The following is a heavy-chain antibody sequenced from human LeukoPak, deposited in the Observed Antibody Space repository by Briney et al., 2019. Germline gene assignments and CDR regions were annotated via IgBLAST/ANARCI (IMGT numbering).Heavy chain of an antibody. CDR2: IIPIFGTA. J-gene: IGHJ4*02. CDR3: ARAVDSSSRSHPFDY. D-gene: IGHD6-13*01. V-gene: IGHV1-69*13. CDR1: GGTFSSYA. Sequence: GASVKVSCRASGGTFSSYAISWVRQAPGQGLEWMGGIIPIFGTANYAQKFQGRVTITADESTSTAYMELSSLRSEDTAVYYCARAVDSSSRSHPFDYRGQGTLVTVSS.